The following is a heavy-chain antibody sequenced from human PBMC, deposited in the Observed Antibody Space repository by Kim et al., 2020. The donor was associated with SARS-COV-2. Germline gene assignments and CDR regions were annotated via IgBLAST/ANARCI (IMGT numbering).Heavy chain of an antibody. J-gene: IGHJ4*02. CDR1: GYTFTSYY. D-gene: IGHD4-17*01. Sequence: ASVKVSCRASGYTFTSYYMHWVRQAPGQGLEWMGIINPSGGSTSYAQKFQGRVTMTRDTSTSTVYMELSSLRSEDTAVYYCARSPGEGPTTVIIFDYWGQGTLVTVSS. V-gene: IGHV1-46*01. CDR3: ARSPGEGPTTVIIFDY. CDR2: INPSGGST.